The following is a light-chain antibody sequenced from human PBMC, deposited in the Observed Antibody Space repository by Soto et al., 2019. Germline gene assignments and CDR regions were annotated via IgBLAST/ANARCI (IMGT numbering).Light chain of an antibody. J-gene: IGLJ2*01. CDR1: SRDVGDYNY. CDR2: DVS. CDR3: SSSSSRSTRV. Sequence: QSAPTQPASVSGSPGLSHTISCTGTSRDVGDYNYVSWYQQHPGKAPKLMIYDVSNRPSGVSNRFSGSKSGNTASLTISGLQAEHEADYYCSSSSSRSTRVFGGGTKLTVL. V-gene: IGLV2-14*01.